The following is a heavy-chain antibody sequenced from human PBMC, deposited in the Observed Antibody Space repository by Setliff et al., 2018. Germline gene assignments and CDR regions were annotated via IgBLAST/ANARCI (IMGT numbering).Heavy chain of an antibody. CDR1: GGTFSSYG. CDR3: VREGVDSRSSTDYRYYMDV. J-gene: IGHJ6*03. D-gene: IGHD3-22*01. CDR2: TIPIFGTT. V-gene: IGHV1-69*05. Sequence: SVKVSCKASGGTFSSYGISWVRQAPGQGLEWMGGTIPIFGTTDYAQKFQGRVTIITDESTSTAFMQLSSLRSEDTAIYYCVREGVDSRSSTDYRYYMDVWGKGTTVTVSS.